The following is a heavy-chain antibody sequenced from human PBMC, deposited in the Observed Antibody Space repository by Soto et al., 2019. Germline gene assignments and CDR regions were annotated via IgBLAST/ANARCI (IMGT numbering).Heavy chain of an antibody. CDR2: IIPIFGTA. CDR1: GGTFSSYA. J-gene: IGHJ4*02. Sequence: QVQLVQSGAEVKKPGSSVKVSCKASGGTFSSYAISWVRQAPGQGLEWMGGIIPIFGTANYAQKFQGRVTSTANESKSTAYMELSSLRSEDTAVYYCASQGSSSWYSRPYNFDYWGQGTLVTVSS. D-gene: IGHD6-13*01. V-gene: IGHV1-69*01. CDR3: ASQGSSSWYSRPYNFDY.